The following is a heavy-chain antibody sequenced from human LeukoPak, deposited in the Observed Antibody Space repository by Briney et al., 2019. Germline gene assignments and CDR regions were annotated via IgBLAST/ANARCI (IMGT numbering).Heavy chain of an antibody. D-gene: IGHD3-3*01. Sequence: ASVKVSCKASGYTFTSYDINWVRQATGQGLEWMGWMNPNSGNTGYAQKFQGRVTITRNTSISTAYMELSSLRSEDTAVYYCARGRRFLDWLLSVPDYWGQGTLVTVSS. CDR3: ARGRRFLDWLLSVPDY. J-gene: IGHJ4*02. CDR1: GYTFTSYD. V-gene: IGHV1-8*03. CDR2: MNPNSGNT.